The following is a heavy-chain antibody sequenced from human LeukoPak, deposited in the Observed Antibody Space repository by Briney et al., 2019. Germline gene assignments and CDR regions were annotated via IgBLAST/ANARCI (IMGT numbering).Heavy chain of an antibody. J-gene: IGHJ5*02. Sequence: GGSLRLSCAAPGLITDDYAIHWVRHAPGEGLEWVSLISGDGDSTFYADSVRGRFTISRDNSKNSLSLQMSSLRSEDTALYFCVRESERSGWFDHWGQGTLVSVSS. D-gene: IGHD1-26*01. V-gene: IGHV3-43*02. CDR1: GLITDDYA. CDR2: ISGDGDST. CDR3: VRESERSGWFDH.